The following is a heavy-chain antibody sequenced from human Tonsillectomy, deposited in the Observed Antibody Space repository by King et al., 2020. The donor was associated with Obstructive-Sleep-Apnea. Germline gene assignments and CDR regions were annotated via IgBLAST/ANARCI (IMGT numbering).Heavy chain of an antibody. D-gene: IGHD1-26*01. CDR2: IRWDGGKT. CDR1: GFTFDDYT. J-gene: IGHJ4*02. CDR3: AKAAGATPRPIDY. Sequence: VQLVESGGVVVQPGGSLRLSCATSGFTFDDYTMHWVRQVPGKGLEWVSLIRWDGGKTYYADSVKGRFTISRDNSKNSLYLQMNSLRTEDTAFYYCAKAAGATPRPIDYWGQGTLVTVSS. V-gene: IGHV3-43*01.